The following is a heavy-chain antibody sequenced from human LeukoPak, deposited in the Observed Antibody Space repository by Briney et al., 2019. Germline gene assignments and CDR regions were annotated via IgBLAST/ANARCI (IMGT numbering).Heavy chain of an antibody. CDR1: GFTFDDYA. Sequence: GGSLRLSCAASGFTFDDYAMHWVRQAPGKGLEWVSGISWNSGSIGYADSVKGRFTISRDNAKNSLYLQINSLRAEDTAVYYCARVIMRNDVVLDYWGQGTLVTVSS. V-gene: IGHV3-9*01. CDR3: ARVIMRNDVVLDY. CDR2: ISWNSGSI. J-gene: IGHJ4*02. D-gene: IGHD1-1*01.